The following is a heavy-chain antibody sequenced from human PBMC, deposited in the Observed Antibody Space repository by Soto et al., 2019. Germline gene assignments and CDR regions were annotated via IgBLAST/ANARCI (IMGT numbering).Heavy chain of an antibody. CDR1: GFTFSSYG. CDR3: ATLTDLWFGELWQYFQH. J-gene: IGHJ1*01. CDR2: ISYDGSNK. V-gene: IGHV3-30*03. D-gene: IGHD3-10*01. Sequence: QVQLVESGGGVVQPGRSLRLSCAASGFTFSSYGMHWVRQAPGKGLEWVAVISYDGSNKYYADSVKGRFTISRDNSKNTLYLQMNSLRAEDTAVYYCATLTDLWFGELWQYFQHWGQGTLVTVSS.